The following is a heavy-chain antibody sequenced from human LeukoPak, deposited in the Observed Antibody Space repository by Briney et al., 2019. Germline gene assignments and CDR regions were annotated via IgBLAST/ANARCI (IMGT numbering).Heavy chain of an antibody. CDR3: ASTYDFWSGYTDY. CDR2: IYSGGST. V-gene: IGHV3-53*01. D-gene: IGHD3-3*01. J-gene: IGHJ4*02. Sequence: GGSLRLSCAASGFTVSSNYMSWVRQAPGKGLEWVSVIYSGGSTYYADSVKGRFTISRDNSKNTLYLQMNSLRAEDTAVYYCASTYDFWSGYTDYWGQGTLVTVSS. CDR1: GFTVSSNY.